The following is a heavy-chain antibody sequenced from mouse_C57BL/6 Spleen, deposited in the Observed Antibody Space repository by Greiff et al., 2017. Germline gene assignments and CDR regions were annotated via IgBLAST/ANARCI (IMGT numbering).Heavy chain of an antibody. D-gene: IGHD4-1*02. Sequence: EVHLVESGGDLVKPGGSLKLSCAASGFTFSSYGMSWVRQTPDKRLEWVATISSGGSYTYYPDSVKGRFTISRDNAKNTLYLQMSSLKSEDTAMYYCARHQTPSTGTWYFDVWGTGTTVTVSS. CDR3: ARHQTPSTGTWYFDV. CDR2: ISSGGSYT. CDR1: GFTFSSYG. V-gene: IGHV5-6*01. J-gene: IGHJ1*03.